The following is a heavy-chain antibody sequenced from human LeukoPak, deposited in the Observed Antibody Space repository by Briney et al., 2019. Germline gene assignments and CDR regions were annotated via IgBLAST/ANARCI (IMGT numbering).Heavy chain of an antibody. V-gene: IGHV1-8*02. D-gene: IGHD2-2*01. J-gene: IGHJ5*02. CDR2: MNPNSGNT. CDR1: RYTFTTYD. CDR3: ARVWCSSTNCLNGWFDP. Sequence: GASVKVSCKASRYTFTTYDINWVRQAAGQGLEWMGWMNPNSGNTGHAQKFQGRVTMTRNTSISTAYMELSSLRSEDTAVYYCARVWCSSTNCLNGWFDPWGQGTLVTVSS.